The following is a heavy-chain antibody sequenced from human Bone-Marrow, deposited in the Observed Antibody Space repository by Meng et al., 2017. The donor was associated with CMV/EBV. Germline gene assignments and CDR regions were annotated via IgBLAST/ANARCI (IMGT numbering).Heavy chain of an antibody. CDR2: INSDGSST. Sequence: GESLKISCAASGFTFSSYWMHWVRQAPGKGLVWVSRINSDGSSTSYADSVKGRFTISRDNAKNTLYLQMNSLRAEDTAVYYCARDWAHHSSSWYWDYYYGMDVWAQGTTVTVPS. D-gene: IGHD6-13*01. J-gene: IGHJ6*02. V-gene: IGHV3-74*01. CDR1: GFTFSSYW. CDR3: ARDWAHHSSSWYWDYYYGMDV.